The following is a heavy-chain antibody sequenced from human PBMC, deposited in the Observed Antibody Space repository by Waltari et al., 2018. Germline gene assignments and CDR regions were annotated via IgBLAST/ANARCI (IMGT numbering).Heavy chain of an antibody. CDR1: GGSFSGYY. D-gene: IGHD3-10*01. CDR3: ARTFPPGRGATFDY. V-gene: IGHV4-34*01. CDR2: INHSGST. Sequence: QVQLQQWGAGLLKPSETLSLTCAVYGGSFSGYYWSWIRQPPGKGLEWIGEINHSGSTNYNPSLKGRVTISVDTSKNQFSLKLSSVTAADTAVYYCARTFPPGRGATFDYWGQGTLVTVSS. J-gene: IGHJ4*02.